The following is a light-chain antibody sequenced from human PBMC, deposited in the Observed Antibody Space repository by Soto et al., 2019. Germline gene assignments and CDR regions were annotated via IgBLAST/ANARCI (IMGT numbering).Light chain of an antibody. CDR2: DAS. CDR3: EKYNNWRIT. J-gene: IGKJ5*01. CDR1: QSVSSY. Sequence: EIVLTQSPATLSLSPGGRATLSCRASQSVSSYLAWYQQKPGQAPRLLIYDASNRATGIPARFSGSRSGTEFTLTISSLRSEDFAVYSCEKYNNWRITFVQATRLEIK. V-gene: IGKV3-11*01.